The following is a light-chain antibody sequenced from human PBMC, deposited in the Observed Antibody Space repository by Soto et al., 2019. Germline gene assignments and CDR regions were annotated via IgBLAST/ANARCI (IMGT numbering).Light chain of an antibody. CDR1: QSVSSSY. J-gene: IGKJ3*01. V-gene: IGKV3-20*01. CDR3: QEYGSSPIFT. CDR2: GAS. Sequence: EIVLTQSPGTLSLSPGERATLSCRASQSVSSSYLAWYQQKPGQAPRLLIYGASSRATGIPDRFSGSGSGTDFTLAISRLEPEDLAVYYCQEYGSSPIFTLGPGTKVDIK.